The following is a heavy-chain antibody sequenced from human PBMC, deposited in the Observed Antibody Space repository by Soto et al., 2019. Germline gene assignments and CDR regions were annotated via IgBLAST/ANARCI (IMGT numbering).Heavy chain of an antibody. CDR1: GGSISGGIYY. V-gene: IGHV4-39*01. CDR2: IYNSGST. D-gene: IGHD3-22*01. CDR3: ARLPHNYYDRSGPGAFDI. Sequence: PSETLSLTCTVSGGSISGGIYYWGWIRPSPGKGLEWFGTIYNSGSTYDNPSLKSRVTISLDTSKNQFSLKLSSVTAADTAVYYCARLPHNYYDRSGPGAFDIWGQGTMVTVSS. J-gene: IGHJ3*02.